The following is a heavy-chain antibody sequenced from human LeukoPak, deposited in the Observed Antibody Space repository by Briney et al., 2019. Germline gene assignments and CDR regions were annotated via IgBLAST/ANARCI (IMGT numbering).Heavy chain of an antibody. CDR1: GFTFSSYA. J-gene: IGHJ4*02. CDR3: ARDRGYSYGCFDY. Sequence: GRSLRLSCAASGFTFSSYAMHWVRQAPGKGLEWVAVISYDGSNKYYADSVKGRFTISRDNSENTLYLQMNSLRAEDTAVYYCARDRGYSYGCFDYWGQGTLVTVSS. V-gene: IGHV3-30-3*01. CDR2: ISYDGSNK. D-gene: IGHD5-18*01.